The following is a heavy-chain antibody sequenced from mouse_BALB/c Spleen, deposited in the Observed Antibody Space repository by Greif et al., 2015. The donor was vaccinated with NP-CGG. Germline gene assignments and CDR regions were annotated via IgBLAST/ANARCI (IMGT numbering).Heavy chain of an antibody. CDR1: GYTFTSYW. J-gene: IGHJ1*01. Sequence: LEESGAELARPGASVKLSCKASGYTFTSYWMQWVKQRPGQGLEWIGAIYPGDGDTSYTQKFKGKATLTADKSSSTAYMQLSSLASEDSAVYYCARGGNWYFDVWGAGTTVTVSS. CDR2: IYPGDGDT. V-gene: IGHV1-87*01. CDR3: ARGGNWYFDV.